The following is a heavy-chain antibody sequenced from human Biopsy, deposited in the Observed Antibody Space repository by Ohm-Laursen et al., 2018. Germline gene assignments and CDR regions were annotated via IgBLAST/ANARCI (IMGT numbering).Heavy chain of an antibody. Sequence: TLSLPCTVSGHSISSYYWRWIPQPPGKGLVWIGYVYYTGSTDYNPSLQSRVTISVDTSKNHFSLRLRSVTPADTAIYYRARDRGYYSDRTVPGYFDLWGRGTLVTVSS. D-gene: IGHD3-22*01. CDR1: GHSISSYY. V-gene: IGHV4-59*13. J-gene: IGHJ2*01. CDR2: VYYTGST. CDR3: ARDRGYYSDRTVPGYFDL.